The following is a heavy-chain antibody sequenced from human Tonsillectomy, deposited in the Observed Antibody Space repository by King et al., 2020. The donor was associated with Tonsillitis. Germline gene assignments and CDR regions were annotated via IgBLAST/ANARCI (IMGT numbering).Heavy chain of an antibody. Sequence: VQLVESGGGVVQPGRSLGLSCAASGFAFESYGMHWGRQAPGKGLEWVAVIWYDGSDKYYADSVRGRFTISRDNSMSTVYLQMSSLSVEDTAVYYCAREKSRSGWYADYCGQGALVTVSS. CDR2: IWYDGSDK. CDR3: AREKSRSGWYADY. D-gene: IGHD6-19*01. V-gene: IGHV3-33*01. J-gene: IGHJ4*02. CDR1: GFAFESYG.